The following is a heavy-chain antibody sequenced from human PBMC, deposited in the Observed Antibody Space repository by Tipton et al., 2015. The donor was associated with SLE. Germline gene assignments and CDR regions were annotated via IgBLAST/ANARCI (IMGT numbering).Heavy chain of an antibody. CDR1: GGSISNHY. Sequence: LRLSCTVSGGSISNHYWSWIRQRPGKGLEWIGYIYYGGSANYNPSLKSRITISIGTSKSRFSLRLSSLTAADTAVYYCARGAVVRGLLGIYYFDSWGLGTLVTVSS. J-gene: IGHJ4*02. D-gene: IGHD3-10*01. V-gene: IGHV4-59*11. CDR3: ARGAVVRGLLGIYYFDS. CDR2: IYYGGSA.